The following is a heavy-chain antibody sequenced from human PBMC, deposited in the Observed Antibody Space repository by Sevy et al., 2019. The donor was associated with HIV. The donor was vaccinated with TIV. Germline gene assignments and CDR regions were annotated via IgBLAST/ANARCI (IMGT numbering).Heavy chain of an antibody. J-gene: IGHJ4*02. D-gene: IGHD6-13*01. CDR3: ARDPGYSSTGAYFDY. V-gene: IGHV4-59*12. Sequence: SETLSLTCTVSGGSISSYYWSWIRQPPGKGLEWIGYIYYSGSTNYNPSLKSRVTISVDTSKNQFSLKLSSVTAADRAVYYCARDPGYSSTGAYFDYWGQGTLVTVSS. CDR1: GGSISSYY. CDR2: IYYSGST.